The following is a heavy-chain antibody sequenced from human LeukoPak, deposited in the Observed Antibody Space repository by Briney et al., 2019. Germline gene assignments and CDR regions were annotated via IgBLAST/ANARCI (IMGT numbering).Heavy chain of an antibody. J-gene: IGHJ3*02. D-gene: IGHD3-10*01. Sequence: ASVKVSCKASGGTFSSYAISWVRQAPGQGLEWMGGIIPIFGTANYAQKFQCRVTITADESTSTAYMELSSLRSEATAVYYCARDRGITMVRGVIIKAKLAFDIWGQGTMVTVSS. CDR3: ARDRGITMVRGVIIKAKLAFDI. CDR1: GGTFSSYA. CDR2: IIPIFGTA. V-gene: IGHV1-69*13.